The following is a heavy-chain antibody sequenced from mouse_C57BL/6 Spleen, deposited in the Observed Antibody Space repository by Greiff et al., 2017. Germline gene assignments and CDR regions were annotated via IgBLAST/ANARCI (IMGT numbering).Heavy chain of an antibody. D-gene: IGHD2-4*01. V-gene: IGHV1-18*01. Sequence: VQLKQSGPELVKPGASVKIPCKASGYTFTDYNMDWVKQSHGKSLEWIGDINPNNGGTIYNQKFKGKATLTVDKSSSTAYMELRSLTSEDTAVYYCARRDYESRGYYAMDYWGQGTSVTVSS. CDR1: GYTFTDYN. J-gene: IGHJ4*01. CDR3: ARRDYESRGYYAMDY. CDR2: INPNNGGT.